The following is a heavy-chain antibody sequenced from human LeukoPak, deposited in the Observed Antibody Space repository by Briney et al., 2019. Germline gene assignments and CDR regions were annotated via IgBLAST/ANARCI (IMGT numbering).Heavy chain of an antibody. CDR2: INQDGSVI. CDR3: AKDIAQGYTFGSIEQDY. CDR1: GFTFSNYW. D-gene: IGHD5-18*01. V-gene: IGHV3-7*03. Sequence: PGGSLRLSCAASGFTFSNYWMTWVRQAPGEGLEWVANINQDGSVIYYVDSLKGRFTISRDNAKKSVHLQMNSLRAEDTAVYYCAKDIAQGYTFGSIEQDYWGQGTLVTVSS. J-gene: IGHJ4*02.